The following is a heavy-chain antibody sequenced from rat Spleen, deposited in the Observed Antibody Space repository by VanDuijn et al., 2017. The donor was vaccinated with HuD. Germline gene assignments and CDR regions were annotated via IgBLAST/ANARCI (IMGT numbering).Heavy chain of an antibody. V-gene: IGHV5-20*01. CDR1: GFTFSDCY. D-gene: IGHD1-6*01. CDR3: TTYSDYATSPFAS. CDR2: ITNAAGKV. J-gene: IGHJ3*01. Sequence: EVQLVESNGGLVQPGRPLKLSCTTSGFTFSDCYMAWVRQAPTKGLEWVASITNAAGKVHYPDSVKGRFTISRDTAQNTLYLQMGSLRSEDTATYYCTTYSDYATSPFASWGRGALVTVSS.